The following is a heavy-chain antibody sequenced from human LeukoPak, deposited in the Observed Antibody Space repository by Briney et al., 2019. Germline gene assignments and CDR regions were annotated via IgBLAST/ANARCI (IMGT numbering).Heavy chain of an antibody. D-gene: IGHD5-12*01. Sequence: GASVKVSCKASGYIVTDYYMYGVRQAPGQGLEWMGWINPNSGDANYAQKFQGSVTMTRDTSITTAYMELRRLRSDDTAVYYCARPLGEYSGNDRAFDYWGQGTLVTVSS. CDR1: GYIVTDYY. V-gene: IGHV1-2*02. J-gene: IGHJ4*02. CDR2: INPNSGDA. CDR3: ARPLGEYSGNDRAFDY.